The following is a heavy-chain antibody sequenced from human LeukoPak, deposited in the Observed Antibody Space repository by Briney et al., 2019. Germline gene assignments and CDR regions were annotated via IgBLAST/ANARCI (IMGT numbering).Heavy chain of an antibody. CDR2: ISTSSIYI. CDR1: GFTFSSYS. D-gene: IGHD3-22*01. V-gene: IGHV3-21*01. J-gene: IGHJ4*02. CDR3: VRVDSSGYGLHWGLDY. Sequence: PGGSLRPSCAASGFTFSSYSMNWVRQAPGKGLEWVTLISTSSIYIYYADSVKGRFTISRDNAKNSLYLQMNSLRAEDTAVYYCVRVDSSGYGLHWGLDYWGQGTLVTVSS.